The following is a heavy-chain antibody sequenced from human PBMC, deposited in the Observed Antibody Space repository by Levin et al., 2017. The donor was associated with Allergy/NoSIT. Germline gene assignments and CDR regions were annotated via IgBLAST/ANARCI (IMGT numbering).Heavy chain of an antibody. V-gene: IGHV3-48*02. D-gene: IGHD4-17*01. Sequence: GGSLRLSCAASGFTFSSYSMNWVRQAPGKGLEWVSYISSSSSTIYYADSVKGRFTISRDNAKNSLYLQMNSLRDEDTAVYYCARPYRGATVTTYGMDVWGQGTTVTVSS. CDR2: ISSSSSTI. CDR1: GFTFSSYS. CDR3: ARPYRGATVTTYGMDV. J-gene: IGHJ6*02.